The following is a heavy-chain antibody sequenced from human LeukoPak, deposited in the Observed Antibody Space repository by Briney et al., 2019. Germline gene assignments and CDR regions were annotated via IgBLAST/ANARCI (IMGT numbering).Heavy chain of an antibody. CDR1: GSTFSPYG. CDR3: ARDPCGADCHDEYFQY. D-gene: IGHD2-21*02. CDR2: ISRSASII. Sequence: GGSLRLSCAAPGSTFSPYGMNWVRQAPGKGLERISYISRSASIIHYADSVKGRFTISRDDAKNSLYLQMNSLRADDTAVYYCARDPCGADCHDEYFQYWGQGTLVTVSS. J-gene: IGHJ1*01. V-gene: IGHV3-48*01.